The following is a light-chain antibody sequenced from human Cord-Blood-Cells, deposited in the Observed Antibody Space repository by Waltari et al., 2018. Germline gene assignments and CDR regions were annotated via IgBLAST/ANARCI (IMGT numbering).Light chain of an antibody. CDR1: SSDVGSYNL. J-gene: IGLJ3*02. Sequence: QSALTQSASVSGSTGPSITISCTGTSSDVGSYNLVSSYQQHPGKAPKHMIYDDSKRPSWVSNRFAGSTSGNTASLTISGLQAEDEADYYCCSYAGSSTWVFGGGTKLTVL. V-gene: IGLV2-23*01. CDR2: DDS. CDR3: CSYAGSSTWV.